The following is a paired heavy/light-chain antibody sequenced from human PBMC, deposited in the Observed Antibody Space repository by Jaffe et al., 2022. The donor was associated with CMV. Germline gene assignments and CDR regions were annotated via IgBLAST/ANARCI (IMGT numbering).Light chain of an antibody. V-gene: IGKV3-20*01. CDR3: QQYGSSPET. CDR1: QSVSSSY. CDR2: GAS. Sequence: EIVLTQSPGTLSLSPGERATLSCRASQSVSSSYLAWYQQKPGQAPRLLIYGASSRATGIPDRFSGSGSGTDFTLTISRLEPEDFAVYYCQQYGSSPETFGQGTKVEIK. J-gene: IGKJ1*01.
Heavy chain of an antibody. D-gene: IGHD3-22*01. Sequence: QVQLQESGPGLVKPSETLSLTCTVSGGSISSYYWSWIRQPAGKGLEWIGRIYTSGSTNYNPSLKSRVTMSVDTSKNQFSLKLSSVTAADTAVYYCAREAFPYYDSSGYIRTPFDYWGQGTLVTVSS. CDR3: AREAFPYYDSSGYIRTPFDY. V-gene: IGHV4-4*07. CDR1: GGSISSYY. J-gene: IGHJ4*02. CDR2: IYTSGST.